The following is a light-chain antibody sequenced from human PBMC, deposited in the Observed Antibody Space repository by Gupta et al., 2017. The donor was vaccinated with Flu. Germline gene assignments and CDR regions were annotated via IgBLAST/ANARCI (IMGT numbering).Light chain of an antibody. Sequence: IQMTQSPSSLSASVGDRVTITCRASQSISSYLTWYQQKPGKAPKLLIYAASSLQSGVPSRFSGSGSGTDFTITISSLQPEDFATYYCQQSYSTPVYSFGQGTKLEIK. CDR1: QSISSY. J-gene: IGKJ2*03. CDR2: AAS. CDR3: QQSYSTPVYS. V-gene: IGKV1-39*01.